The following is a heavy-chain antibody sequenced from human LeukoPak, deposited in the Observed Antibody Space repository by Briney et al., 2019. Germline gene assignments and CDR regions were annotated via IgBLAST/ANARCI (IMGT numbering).Heavy chain of an antibody. D-gene: IGHD2-15*01. J-gene: IGHJ4*02. V-gene: IGHV1-2*02. CDR2: INPNSGGT. Sequence: GASVKVSCKASGYTFTGYYMHWVRQAPGQGLEWMGWINPNSGGTNYAQKFQGRVTMTRDTSISTAYMELSRLRSDDTAVYYCARAAEGYCSGGSCELVDYWGQGTLVTVSS. CDR1: GYTFTGYY. CDR3: ARAAEGYCSGGSCELVDY.